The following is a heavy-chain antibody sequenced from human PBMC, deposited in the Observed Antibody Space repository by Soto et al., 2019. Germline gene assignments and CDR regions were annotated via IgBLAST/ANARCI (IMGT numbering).Heavy chain of an antibody. J-gene: IGHJ4*02. CDR3: ARHNYGSGSTYFDY. V-gene: IGHV4-31*03. Sequence: SETLSLTCTVSGGSISSGGYYWSWIRQHPGKGLEWIGYIYYSGSTYYNPSLKSRVTISADTSKNQFSLKLNSMTAADTAVYYCARHNYGSGSTYFDYWGQGTLVTVSS. D-gene: IGHD3-10*01. CDR1: GGSISSGGYY. CDR2: IYYSGST.